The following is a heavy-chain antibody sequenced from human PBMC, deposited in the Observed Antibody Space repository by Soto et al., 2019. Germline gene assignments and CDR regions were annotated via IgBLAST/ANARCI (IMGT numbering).Heavy chain of an antibody. CDR1: GGTFSSYA. CDR3: ARGHYYYDSSGYYYEFDY. J-gene: IGHJ4*02. Sequence: SVKVSCKASGGTFSSYAISWVRQAPGQGLEWMGGIIPIFGTANYAQKFQGRVTITADESTSTAYMELSSLRSEDTAVYYCARGHYYYDSSGYYYEFDYCGQGTLVTVYS. CDR2: IIPIFGTA. V-gene: IGHV1-69*13. D-gene: IGHD3-22*01.